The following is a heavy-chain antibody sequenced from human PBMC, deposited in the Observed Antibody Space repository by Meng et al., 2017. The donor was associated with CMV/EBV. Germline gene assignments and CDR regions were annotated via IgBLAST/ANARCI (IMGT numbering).Heavy chain of an antibody. D-gene: IGHD4-23*01. CDR1: GFTFDDYA. Sequence: SLKISCAASGFTFDDYAMHWVRQAPGKGLEWVSGISWNSGSIGYADSVKGRFTISRDNAKNSLYLQMNSLRAEDMALYYCAKDNYGGNSGEFDYWGQGTLVTV. CDR3: AKDNYGGNSGEFDY. CDR2: ISWNSGSI. J-gene: IGHJ4*02. V-gene: IGHV3-9*03.